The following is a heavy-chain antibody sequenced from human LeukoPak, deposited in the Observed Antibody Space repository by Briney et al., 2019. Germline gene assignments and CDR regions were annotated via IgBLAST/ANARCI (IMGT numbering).Heavy chain of an antibody. Sequence: KPSETLSLTCAVYGGSFSGYYWSWIRQPPVKGLEWIGEIDHSGRTNSNPSLKSRVTISVDMSKNQFSLRLSSVTAADTAVYYCARRSIAVAGRKPYDYWDQGTLVTVSS. V-gene: IGHV4-34*01. D-gene: IGHD6-13*01. J-gene: IGHJ4*02. CDR3: ARRSIAVAGRKPYDY. CDR2: IDHSGRT. CDR1: GGSFSGYY.